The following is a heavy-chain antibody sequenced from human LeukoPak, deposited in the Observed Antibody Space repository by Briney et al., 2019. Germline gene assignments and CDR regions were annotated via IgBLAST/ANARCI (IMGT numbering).Heavy chain of an antibody. CDR3: ARGSSYSRPGDY. CDR1: GYTFTSYA. Sequence: ASVTVSCKASGYTFTSYAMHWVRQAPGQRLEWMGWINAGNGNTEYSQKFQGRVTITRDTSASTAYMELSSLRSEDTAVYYCARGSSYSRPGDYWGQGTLVTVFS. D-gene: IGHD4-11*01. J-gene: IGHJ4*02. CDR2: INAGNGNT. V-gene: IGHV1-3*01.